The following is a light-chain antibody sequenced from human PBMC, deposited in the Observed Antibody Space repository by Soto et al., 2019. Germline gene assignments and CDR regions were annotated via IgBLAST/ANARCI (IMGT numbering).Light chain of an antibody. J-gene: IGKJ3*01. Sequence: EMGGTQSPGTLPLSAGERATVSCRAGQRVTTSSLAWYQQKPGQAPSLLIYGASSRAAGIPDRFSGSGSGTDFPLTISRLEPEDFAVYYCQQYGNSSPTVGPGTKVDIK. CDR2: GAS. V-gene: IGKV3-20*01. CDR3: QQYGNSSPT. CDR1: QRVTTSS.